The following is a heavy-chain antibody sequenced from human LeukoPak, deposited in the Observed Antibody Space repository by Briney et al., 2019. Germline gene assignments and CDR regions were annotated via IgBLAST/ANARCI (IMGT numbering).Heavy chain of an antibody. J-gene: IGHJ5*02. CDR3: ARDISDSSGPNWFDP. D-gene: IGHD3-22*01. CDR1: GFPFTVYP. V-gene: IGHV3-30-3*01. Sequence: GGSLRLSCAASGFPFTVYPTHWVRQAPGKGLEWVSVSSSDETYKFYADSVRGRFTISRDNSKNRLYLQMSDLRAEDTAVYFCARDISDSSGPNWFDPWGQGTLVTVSS. CDR2: SSSDETYK.